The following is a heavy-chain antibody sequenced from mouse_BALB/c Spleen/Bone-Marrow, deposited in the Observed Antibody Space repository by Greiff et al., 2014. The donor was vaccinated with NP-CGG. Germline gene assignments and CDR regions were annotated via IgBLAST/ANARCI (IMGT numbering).Heavy chain of an antibody. J-gene: IGHJ2*01. Sequence: QVQLKQSGAELVRPGVSVKISCKGSGYTFTDYALHWVKQSRAKSLEWIGIISTYYGDASYNQKFRGKATMTVDKSSSTAYMELARLTSEDSAIYYCARVSYDYFDYWGQGTTLTVSS. V-gene: IGHV1S137*01. CDR2: ISTYYGDA. D-gene: IGHD1-1*01. CDR3: ARVSYDYFDY. CDR1: GYTFTDYA.